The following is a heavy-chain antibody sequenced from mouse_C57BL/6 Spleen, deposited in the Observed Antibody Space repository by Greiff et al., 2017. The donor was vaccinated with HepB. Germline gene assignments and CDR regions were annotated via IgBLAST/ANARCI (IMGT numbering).Heavy chain of an antibody. J-gene: IGHJ4*01. Sequence: EVQLQQSGTVLARPGASVKMSCKTSGYTFTSYWMHWVKQRPGQGLEWIGAIYPGNSDTSYNQKFKGKAKLTAVTSASTAYMELSSLTNEDSAVYYCTRSGFYDYDKGGSMLKYLDYWGQGTSVTVSS. D-gene: IGHD2-4*01. CDR1: GYTFTSYW. V-gene: IGHV1-5*01. CDR3: TRSGFYDYDKGGSMLKYLDY. CDR2: IYPGNSDT.